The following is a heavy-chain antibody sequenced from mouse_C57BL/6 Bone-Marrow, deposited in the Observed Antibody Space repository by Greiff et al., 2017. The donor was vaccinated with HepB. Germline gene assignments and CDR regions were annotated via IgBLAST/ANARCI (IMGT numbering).Heavy chain of an antibody. CDR1: GFSLTSYG. J-gene: IGHJ3*01. Sequence: VQLQQSGPGLVAPSQSLSITCTVSGFSLTSYGVDWVRQSPGKGLEWLGVIWGVGSTNYNSALKSRLSISKDNSKSQVFLKMNSLQTDDTAMYYCAIYYGTYGFAYWGQGTLVTVSA. D-gene: IGHD2-1*01. V-gene: IGHV2-6*01. CDR2: IWGVGST. CDR3: AIYYGTYGFAY.